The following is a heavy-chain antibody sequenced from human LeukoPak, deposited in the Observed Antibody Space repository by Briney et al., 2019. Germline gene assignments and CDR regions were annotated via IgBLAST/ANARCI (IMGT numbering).Heavy chain of an antibody. CDR3: ARDPLGYCSSTSCYTWYFDL. D-gene: IGHD2-2*02. J-gene: IGHJ2*01. V-gene: IGHV3-30-3*01. CDR1: GFTFSSYA. CDR2: ISYDGSNK. Sequence: GGSLRLSCAASGFTFSSYAMHRVREAPGKGPECVAVISYDGSNKFYAESVKGLFTIFRDNSKNTLYLQMNSLRAEDTAVYYCARDPLGYCSSTSCYTWYFDLWGRGTLVTVSS.